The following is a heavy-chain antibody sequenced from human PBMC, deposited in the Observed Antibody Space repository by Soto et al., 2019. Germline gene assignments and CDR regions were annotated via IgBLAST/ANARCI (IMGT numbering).Heavy chain of an antibody. V-gene: IGHV4-31*03. CDR1: GAALNSGNYY. Sequence: SETLSLTCSVSGAALNSGNYYWSWIRQVPGKGLEWIGHIYVTGAVDYNPSLRDRITISQDTSERQFSLNLRLVTAADTAVYYCARLRIATNNYKWLDPWGQGTIVTVSS. D-gene: IGHD2-21*01. CDR2: IYVTGAV. J-gene: IGHJ5*02. CDR3: ARLRIATNNYKWLDP.